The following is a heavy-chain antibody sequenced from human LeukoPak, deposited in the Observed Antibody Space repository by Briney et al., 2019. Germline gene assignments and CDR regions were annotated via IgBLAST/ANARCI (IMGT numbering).Heavy chain of an antibody. CDR3: ARRYSSNWYFDY. J-gene: IGHJ4*02. CDR2: IYYSGST. D-gene: IGHD6-13*01. V-gene: IGHV4-59*01. Sequence: SETLPLTCTVSGGSISSYYWSRIRQPPGKGLEWIGCIYYSGSTDYNPSLKSRVTISLDTSKNQFSLKLSSVTAADTAVYYCARRYSSNWYFDYWGQGTLVTVSS. CDR1: GGSISSYY.